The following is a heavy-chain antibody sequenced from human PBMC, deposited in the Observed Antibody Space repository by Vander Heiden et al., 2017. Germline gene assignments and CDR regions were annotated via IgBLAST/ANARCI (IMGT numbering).Heavy chain of an antibody. CDR3: ARGNEDQNFDY. J-gene: IGHJ4*02. CDR1: GGSISSYY. D-gene: IGHD1-1*01. V-gene: IGHV4-59*01. CDR2: IYYSGST. Sequence: QVQLQESGPGLVKPSETRSLTCTVPGGSISSYYWSWIRQPPGKGLEWIGYIYYSGSTNYNPSLKSRVTISVDTSKNQFSLKLSSVTAADTAVYYCARGNEDQNFDYWGQGTLVTVSS.